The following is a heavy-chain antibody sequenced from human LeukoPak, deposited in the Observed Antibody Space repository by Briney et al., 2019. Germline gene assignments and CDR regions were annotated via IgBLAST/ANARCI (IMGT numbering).Heavy chain of an antibody. V-gene: IGHV1-18*01. CDR1: GYTFSTYG. CDR2: ISANDGIT. CDR3: ARTKNGYVIEDY. J-gene: IGHJ4*02. Sequence: ASVKVSCKASGYTFSTYGISWVRQAPGQGLEWMGWISANDGITHFAQKFQGRVTLTTDTSTTTAYMELRSLRSDDTALYYCARTKNGYVIEDYWGQGTLVTVSS. D-gene: IGHD5-12*01.